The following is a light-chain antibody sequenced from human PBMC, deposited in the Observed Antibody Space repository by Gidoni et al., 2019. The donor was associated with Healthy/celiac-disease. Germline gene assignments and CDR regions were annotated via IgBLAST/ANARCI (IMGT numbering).Light chain of an antibody. CDR3: QQYNSYSRT. CDR2: KAS. Sequence: DIQMTQSPSTLSASVGDRVTITCRASQSISSWLAWYQQKPGKAPKLLIYKASSLESGVPSRFSGSGSGTEFTLTIRSLQPDDCATYYCQQYNSYSRTFGQGTKVEIK. V-gene: IGKV1-5*03. CDR1: QSISSW. J-gene: IGKJ1*01.